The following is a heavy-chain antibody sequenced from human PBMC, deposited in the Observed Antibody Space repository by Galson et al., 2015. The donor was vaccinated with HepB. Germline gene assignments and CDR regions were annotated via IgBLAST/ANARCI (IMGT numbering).Heavy chain of an antibody. CDR1: GFTFSSYS. D-gene: IGHD3-9*01. CDR3: ARGDPVLRYFDWLLPRLAGPDY. CDR2: ISSSSSTI. Sequence: SLRLSCAASGFTFSSYSMNWVRQAPGKGLEWVSYISSSSSTIYYADSVKGRFTISRDNAKNSLYLQMNSLRAEDTAVYYCARGDPVLRYFDWLLPRLAGPDYWGQGTLVTVSS. V-gene: IGHV3-48*01. J-gene: IGHJ4*02.